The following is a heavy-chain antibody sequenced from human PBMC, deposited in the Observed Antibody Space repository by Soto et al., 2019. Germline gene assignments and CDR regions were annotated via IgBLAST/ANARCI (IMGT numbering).Heavy chain of an antibody. CDR2: ISSSSSTI. CDR1: GFTFSSYS. D-gene: IGHD3-10*01. CDR3: ARDTSTVDYVAGIYYDALDV. V-gene: IGHV3-48*04. J-gene: IGHJ3*01. Sequence: LILSCAASGFTFSSYSMNWVRQAPGKGLEWVSYISSSSSTIYYADSVKGRFTISRDNAKNALYVQMNSLRAEDTAVYYWARDTSTVDYVAGIYYDALDVWGPGTMVTVSS.